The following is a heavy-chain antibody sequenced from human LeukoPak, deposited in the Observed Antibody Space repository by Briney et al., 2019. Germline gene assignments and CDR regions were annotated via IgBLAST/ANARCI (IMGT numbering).Heavy chain of an antibody. CDR3: ARDSGFGELITY. CDR2: IDYSGST. CDR1: GGSISSYF. V-gene: IGHV4-59*12. Sequence: PSETLSLTCTVSGGSISSYFWSWIRQPPGKGQEWIGYIDYSGSTNYNPSLKSRVTISLDTSKNQFSLKLSSVTAADTAVYYCARDSGFGELITYWGQGTLVTVSS. D-gene: IGHD3-10*01. J-gene: IGHJ4*02.